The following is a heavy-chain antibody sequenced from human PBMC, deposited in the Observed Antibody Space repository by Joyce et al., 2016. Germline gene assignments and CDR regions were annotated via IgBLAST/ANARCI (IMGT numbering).Heavy chain of an antibody. V-gene: IGHV5-51*01. CDR3: ARRPYEYDSSGYYYFDN. D-gene: IGHD3-22*01. CDR1: GYRFPSYW. Sequence: EVQLVQSGAEVKKPGESLKISCKGSGYRFPSYWIGWVRRMPVKGPEWIAIIYLDASDTRYSPAFQGQVTISADKSISTAYLQWSSLKASDTAMYYCARRPYEYDSSGYYYFDNWGQGTLVTVSS. J-gene: IGHJ4*02. CDR2: IYLDASDT.